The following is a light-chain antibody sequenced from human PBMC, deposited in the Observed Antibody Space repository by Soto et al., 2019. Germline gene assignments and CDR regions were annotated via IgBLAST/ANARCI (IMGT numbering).Light chain of an antibody. J-gene: IGKJ2*01. Sequence: EIVLTQSPATLSLSPGERATLSCRASQSVASYLAWYQQKPGQAPRLLIYDASNRATGIPARFSGSGSGTDFTLTISSLDTEDFAVYYCQQRRAWPLTFGQGTKLEIK. CDR3: QQRRAWPLT. CDR1: QSVASY. CDR2: DAS. V-gene: IGKV3-11*01.